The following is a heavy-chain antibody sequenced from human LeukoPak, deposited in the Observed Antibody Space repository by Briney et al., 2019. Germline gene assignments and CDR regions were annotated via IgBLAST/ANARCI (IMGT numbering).Heavy chain of an antibody. Sequence: GGSLRLSCAASGFTFSSYAMSWVRQAPGKGLEWVSAISGSGGSTYYADSVKGRFTISRDNSKNTLYLQMNSLRAEDTAVYYCAKWAYYYDSSGSLPPDYWGQGTLVTVSS. J-gene: IGHJ4*02. CDR3: AKWAYYYDSSGSLPPDY. CDR2: ISGSGGST. D-gene: IGHD3-22*01. V-gene: IGHV3-23*01. CDR1: GFTFSSYA.